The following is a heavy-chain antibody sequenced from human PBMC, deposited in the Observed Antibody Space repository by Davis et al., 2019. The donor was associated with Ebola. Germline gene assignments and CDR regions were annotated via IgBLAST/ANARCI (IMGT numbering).Heavy chain of an antibody. CDR2: ISYDGSNK. D-gene: IGHD3-22*01. Sequence: GGSLRLSCAASGFTFSNYGMHWVRQAPGKGLEWVTFISYDGSNKYYADSVKGRFTISRDNSKNTLFLEMNSVRAEDTAVYYCAKDYYDSSGRYFDYWGQGTLVTVSS. CDR1: GFTFSNYG. V-gene: IGHV3-30*18. J-gene: IGHJ4*02. CDR3: AKDYYDSSGRYFDY.